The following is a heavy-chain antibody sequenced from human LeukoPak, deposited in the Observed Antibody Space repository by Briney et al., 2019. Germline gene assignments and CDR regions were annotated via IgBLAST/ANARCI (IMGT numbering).Heavy chain of an antibody. CDR1: GVSFYDYY. J-gene: IGHJ4*02. CDR3: TRMTAGHDY. CDR2: INHSGYT. V-gene: IGHV4-34*01. Sequence: SETPSLTCAVSGVSFYDYYWSWLRQTPGKGLEWIGEINHSGYTNDSPSLKSRVTLSIDTSRKQFSLNLRSVTVADTGIYYCTRMTAGHDYWGQGTLVTVSS. D-gene: IGHD2-21*02.